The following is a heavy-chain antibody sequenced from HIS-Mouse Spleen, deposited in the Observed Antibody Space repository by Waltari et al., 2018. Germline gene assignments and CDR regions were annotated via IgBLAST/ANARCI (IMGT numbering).Heavy chain of an antibody. D-gene: IGHD3-10*01. CDR3: TTELLWFGELAAFDI. V-gene: IGHV3-15*01. CDR2: IKRKTDGGTT. CDR1: GFTFSNAW. J-gene: IGHJ3*02. Sequence: EVQLVESGGGLVKPGGSLRLSCAASGFTFSNAWMSWVRQAPGKGLEWVGRIKRKTDGGTTDYAAPVKGRFTISRDDSKNTLYLQMNSLKTEDTAVYYCTTELLWFGELAAFDIWGQGTMVTVSS.